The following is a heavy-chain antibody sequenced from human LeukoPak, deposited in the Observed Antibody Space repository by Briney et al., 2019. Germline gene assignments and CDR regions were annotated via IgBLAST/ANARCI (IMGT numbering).Heavy chain of an antibody. CDR3: ARGFRGYYFDY. CDR2: INSDGSST. CDR1: GFTFSSYW. J-gene: IGHJ4*02. V-gene: IGHV3-74*01. Sequence: GGSLRLSCAASGFTFSSYWMHWVRQAPGKGLVWVSRINSDGSSTSYADSVKGRFTISRDNAKNTLYLQMNSLRAEDTAVYYCARGFRGYYFDYWGQGTVVTVSS. D-gene: IGHD2-21*01.